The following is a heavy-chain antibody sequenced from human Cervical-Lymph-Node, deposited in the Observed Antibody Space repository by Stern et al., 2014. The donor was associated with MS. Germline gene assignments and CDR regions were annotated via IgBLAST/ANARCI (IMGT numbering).Heavy chain of an antibody. J-gene: IGHJ4*02. D-gene: IGHD6-19*01. V-gene: IGHV4-31*03. CDR3: AGGTVAGLFDY. Sequence: LQLQESGPGLVKPSQTLSLTCTVSGGSINIGDYYWSWIRQLPGKGLEWIGYIYNIGSTSYNPSLKSRVSISVDTSKNQFSLNLNSVTAADTAVYYCAGGTVAGLFDYWGQGTLVTVSS. CDR1: GGSINIGDYY. CDR2: IYNIGST.